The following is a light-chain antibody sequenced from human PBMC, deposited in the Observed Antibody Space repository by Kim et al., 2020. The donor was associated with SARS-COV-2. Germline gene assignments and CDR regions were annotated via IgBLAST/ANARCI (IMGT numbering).Light chain of an antibody. Sequence: VALGQTARITCGGNNMVTKNVHWYQQKPGQAPVLVMYRDTNRPSGIPERFSGSNSGNTATLTISRAQAGDEADYYCQVWDSSTWVFGGGTQLTVL. CDR1: NMVTKN. J-gene: IGLJ3*02. V-gene: IGLV3-9*01. CDR3: QVWDSSTWV. CDR2: RDT.